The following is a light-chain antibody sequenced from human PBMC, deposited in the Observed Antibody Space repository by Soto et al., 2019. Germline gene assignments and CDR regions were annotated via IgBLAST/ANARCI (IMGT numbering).Light chain of an antibody. Sequence: ALTQPPSASGSPGQSVTISCTGTSSDVGAYNFVSWYQQHPGKAPKLLIHEVNRRPSGVPDRFSASKSGNTATLTVSGLQAEDEADYYCTSHGGANKFYVFGTGTKVTVL. CDR2: EVN. CDR3: TSHGGANKFYV. V-gene: IGLV2-8*01. CDR1: SSDVGAYNF. J-gene: IGLJ1*01.